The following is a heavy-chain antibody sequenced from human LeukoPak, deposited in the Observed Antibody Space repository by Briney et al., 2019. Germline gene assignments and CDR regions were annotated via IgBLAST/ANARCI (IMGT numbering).Heavy chain of an antibody. CDR3: ARFCSSTSCYTRGSDP. CDR2: IYYSGST. J-gene: IGHJ5*02. Sequence: PSETLSLTCTVSGGSISSGGYYWSWISQHPGKGLEWIGYIYYSGSTYYNPPLKSRVTISVDTSKNQFSLKLSSVTAADTAVYYCARFCSSTSCYTRGSDPWGQGTLVTVSS. D-gene: IGHD2-2*02. V-gene: IGHV4-31*03. CDR1: GGSISSGGYY.